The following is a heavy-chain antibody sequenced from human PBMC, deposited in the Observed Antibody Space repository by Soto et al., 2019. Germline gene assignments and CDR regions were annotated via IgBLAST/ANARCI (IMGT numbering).Heavy chain of an antibody. V-gene: IGHV6-1*01. D-gene: IGHD2-21*02. Sequence: QVQLHQSGPGLVKPSQTLSLTCAISGDSVSRTSVAWNWTRQSPSRGLEWLGRTYYRSKWNSDYAVSVRGRITINPDRPKSQFSLQLNSVTPEDTAVYYGVRGQFSALDCWGQGTLVTVSS. CDR1: GDSVSRTSVA. CDR3: VRGQFSALDC. J-gene: IGHJ1*01. CDR2: TYYRSKWNS.